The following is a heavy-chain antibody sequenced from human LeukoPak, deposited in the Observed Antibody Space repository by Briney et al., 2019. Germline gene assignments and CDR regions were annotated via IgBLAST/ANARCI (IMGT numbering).Heavy chain of an antibody. V-gene: IGHV3-48*03. D-gene: IGHD5-18*01. CDR3: ARDELGYSYGY. CDR1: GFTFSSYE. CDR2: ISSSGSTI. J-gene: IGHJ4*02. Sequence: GGSLRLSCAASGFTFSSYEMNWVRQAPGKGLEWVSYISSSGSTIYYADSVKGRFTISRDNSKNTLYLQMNFLRADDTAVYYCARDELGYSYGYWGQGTLVTVSS.